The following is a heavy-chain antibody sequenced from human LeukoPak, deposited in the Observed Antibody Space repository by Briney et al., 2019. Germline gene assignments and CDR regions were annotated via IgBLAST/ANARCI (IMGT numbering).Heavy chain of an antibody. CDR2: ISYDGSNE. CDR3: ARTIVATNHYYYYGMDV. CDR1: GFTFSSYA. J-gene: IGHJ6*02. V-gene: IGHV3-30-3*01. Sequence: GGSLRLSCAASGFTFSSYAMHWVRQAPGKGLEWVAVISYDGSNEYYADSVKGRFTISRDNSKNTLYLQMNSLRAEDTAVYYCARTIVATNHYYYYGMDVWGHGTTGTVSS. D-gene: IGHD5-12*01.